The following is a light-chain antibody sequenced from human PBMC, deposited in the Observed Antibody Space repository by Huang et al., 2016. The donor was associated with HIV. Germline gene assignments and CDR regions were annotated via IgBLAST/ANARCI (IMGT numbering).Light chain of an antibody. Sequence: DIQMTQSPSTLSASVGDRVTITCRASQTVTWWVAWYQQKPGKAPKVLIYKASSLQSGVPSRFIGSGSGTEFTLTINSLQPDDFATYYCQQYNTYPWTFGQGTKVEI. CDR1: QTVTWW. CDR3: QQYNTYPWT. CDR2: KAS. V-gene: IGKV1-5*03. J-gene: IGKJ1*01.